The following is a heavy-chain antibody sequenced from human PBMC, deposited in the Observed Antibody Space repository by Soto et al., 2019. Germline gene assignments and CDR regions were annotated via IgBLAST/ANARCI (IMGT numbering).Heavy chain of an antibody. J-gene: IGHJ4*02. CDR3: VRVVAIPGYPDH. D-gene: IGHD5-12*01. CDR2: IVPIVDTA. V-gene: IGHV1-69*12. Sequence: QVQLVQSGAEVRQPASSVKVSCKTSGGTFSSYAISWVRQAPGQGLEWMGGIVPIVDTATYAQMFQGRVTLTAYESTCTVYMELSSLRSADTVVFYCVRVVAIPGYPDHWGQGTLVTVSS. CDR1: GGTFSSYA.